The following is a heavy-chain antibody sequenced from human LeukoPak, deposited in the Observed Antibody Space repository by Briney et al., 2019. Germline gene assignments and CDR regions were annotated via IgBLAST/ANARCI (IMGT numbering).Heavy chain of an antibody. J-gene: IGHJ6*02. D-gene: IGHD2-21*02. CDR3: ARAATDRIYYYYGMDV. Sequence: GGSLRLSCAASGFTVSSNYMSWVRQAPGKGLEWVSVIYSGGSTYYADSVKGRFTISRDNSKNTLYLQMNSLRAEDTAVYYCARAATDRIYYYYGMDVWGQGTTVTVSS. CDR2: IYSGGST. CDR1: GFTVSSNY. V-gene: IGHV3-53*01.